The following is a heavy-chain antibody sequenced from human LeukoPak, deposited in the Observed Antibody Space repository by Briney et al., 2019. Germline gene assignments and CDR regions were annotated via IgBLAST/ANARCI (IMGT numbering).Heavy chain of an antibody. CDR1: GFTFSNYA. D-gene: IGHD5-12*01. CDR2: ISYDGRDK. Sequence: PGRSLRLSCAASGFTFSNYAMHWVRQAPGKGLEWESVISYDGRDKYSADSVKGRFTISRDNSKNTLYLQMNSLRAEDTAVYYCARGGFSGYDFERFDYWGQGTLVTVSS. V-gene: IGHV3-30*04. J-gene: IGHJ4*02. CDR3: ARGGFSGYDFERFDY.